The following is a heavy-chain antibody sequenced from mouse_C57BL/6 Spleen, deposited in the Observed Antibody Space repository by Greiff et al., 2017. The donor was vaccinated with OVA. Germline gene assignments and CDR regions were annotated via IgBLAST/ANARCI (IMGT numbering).Heavy chain of an antibody. D-gene: IGHD1-1*01. CDR2: IDPANGNT. J-gene: IGHJ4*01. CDR3: AMPPSYDYYAMDY. V-gene: IGHV14-3*01. Sequence: VQLKQSVAELVRPGASVKLSCTASGFNIKNTYMHWVKQRPEQGLEWIGRIDPANGNTKYAPKFQGKATITADTSSNTAYLQLSSLTSEDTAIYYCAMPPSYDYYAMDYWGQGTSVTVSS. CDR1: GFNIKNTY.